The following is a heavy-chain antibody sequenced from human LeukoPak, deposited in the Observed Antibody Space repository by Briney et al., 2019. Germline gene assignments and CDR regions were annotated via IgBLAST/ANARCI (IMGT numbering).Heavy chain of an antibody. CDR2: TYYRSKWYN. V-gene: IGHV6-1*01. J-gene: IGHJ4*02. Sequence: SQTLSLTCAISGDSVSSNSAAWNWIRQSPSRGLEWLGRTYYRSKWYNDYAVSVKSRITINPDTSKNQFSLQLNSVTPEDTAVYYCARENHCSGGSCRAAQYYFDYWGQGTLVTVSS. D-gene: IGHD2-15*01. CDR1: GDSVSSNSAA. CDR3: ARENHCSGGSCRAAQYYFDY.